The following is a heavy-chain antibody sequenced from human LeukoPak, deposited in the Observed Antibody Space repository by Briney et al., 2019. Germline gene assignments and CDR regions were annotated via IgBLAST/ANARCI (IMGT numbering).Heavy chain of an antibody. CDR1: GFTFGDYY. D-gene: IGHD1-26*01. J-gene: IGHJ6*03. CDR2: ITGSGSTI. CDR3: AKGKGSGSDLFYNYYYMDV. Sequence: GGSLRLSCAASGFTFGDYYLSWIRQAPGKGLEWLSYITGSGSTIYYADSVKGRFTISRDNAKNSLYLQMNSLRAEDTAVYYCAKGKGSGSDLFYNYYYMDVWGKGTTVTVSS. V-gene: IGHV3-11*04.